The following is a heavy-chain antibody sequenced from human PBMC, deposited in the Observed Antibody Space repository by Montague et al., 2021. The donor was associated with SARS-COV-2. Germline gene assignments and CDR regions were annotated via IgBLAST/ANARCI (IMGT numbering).Heavy chain of an antibody. Sequence: SLRLSCAASGFSFSDYGMHWHRQAPGKGLEWVAVIWSHGSNTDYADSVKGRFTNSRDDSKSGLYLQMSSLRGDDTAVYYCARDRGRLQWFFQFDYWGQGSLVTVSS. CDR3: ARDRGRLQWFFQFDY. V-gene: IGHV3-33*01. J-gene: IGHJ4*02. D-gene: IGHD3-3*01. CDR2: IWSHGSNT. CDR1: GFSFSDYG.